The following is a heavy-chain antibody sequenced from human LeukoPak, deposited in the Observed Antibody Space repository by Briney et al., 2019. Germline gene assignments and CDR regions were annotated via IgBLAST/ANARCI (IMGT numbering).Heavy chain of an antibody. CDR2: INPNSGGT. Sequence: ASVKVSCKASGYTFTGYYMHWVRQAPGQGLEWMGWINPNSGGTNYAQRFQGRVTMTRDTSISTAYMELSRLRSDDTAVYYCARAVRGLVGKAFDIWGQGTMVTVSS. CDR1: GYTFTGYY. D-gene: IGHD6-19*01. J-gene: IGHJ3*02. V-gene: IGHV1-2*02. CDR3: ARAVRGLVGKAFDI.